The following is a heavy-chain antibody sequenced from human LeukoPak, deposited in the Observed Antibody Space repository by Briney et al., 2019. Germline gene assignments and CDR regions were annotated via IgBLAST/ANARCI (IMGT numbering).Heavy chain of an antibody. CDR3: ARLRTGKDYYYGMDV. D-gene: IGHD1-1*01. Sequence: GESLKISCKGSGYSFTSYWIGWVRQMPGKGLEWMGLIYPGDSDTRYSPSFQGQVTISADKSISTAYLQWSSLKASDTAMYYCARLRTGKDYYYGMDVWGQGTTVTVSS. J-gene: IGHJ6*02. CDR1: GYSFTSYW. CDR2: IYPGDSDT. V-gene: IGHV5-51*01.